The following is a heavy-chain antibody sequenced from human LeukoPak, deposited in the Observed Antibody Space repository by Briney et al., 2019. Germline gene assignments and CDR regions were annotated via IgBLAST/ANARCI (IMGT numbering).Heavy chain of an antibody. V-gene: IGHV4-34*01. CDR3: ARASDVIAAAGTCWFDP. Sequence: SETLSLTCAVYGGSFSGYYWSWIRQPPGKGLEWIGEINHSGRTQYKPSLKGRVTISVDTSRNQFSLKLCSVTAADTAVYYCARASDVIAAAGTCWFDPWGQGTLVTVSS. D-gene: IGHD6-13*01. CDR2: INHSGRT. J-gene: IGHJ5*02. CDR1: GGSFSGYY.